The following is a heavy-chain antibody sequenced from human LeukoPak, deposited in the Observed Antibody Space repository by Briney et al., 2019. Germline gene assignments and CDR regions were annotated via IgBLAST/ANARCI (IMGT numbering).Heavy chain of an antibody. D-gene: IGHD5-18*01. CDR3: ARHRWLPHDPPRR. V-gene: IGHV4-59*08. CDR2: INNSGST. Sequence: SETLSLTCTVSGGSISDYYWSWIRQPPGKGLEWIGHINNSGSTSYNSSLKSRVTISVHTSKNQFSLKLDSVTVADTAMYYCARHRWLPHDPPRRWGQGTLVTVSS. CDR1: GGSISDYY. J-gene: IGHJ4*02.